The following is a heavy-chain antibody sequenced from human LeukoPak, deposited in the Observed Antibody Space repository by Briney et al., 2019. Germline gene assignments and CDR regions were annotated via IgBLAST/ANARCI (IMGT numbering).Heavy chain of an antibody. CDR2: ISSSSSTI. V-gene: IGHV3-48*04. D-gene: IGHD1-26*01. J-gene: IGHJ4*02. CDR3: AKGSGSYSLDY. Sequence: GGSLRLSCAASGFTFSSYSMNWVRQAPGKGLEWVSYISSSSSTIYYADSVKGRFTISRDNAKNSLYLQMNSLRAEDTAVYYCAKGSGSYSLDYWGQGTLVTVSS. CDR1: GFTFSSYS.